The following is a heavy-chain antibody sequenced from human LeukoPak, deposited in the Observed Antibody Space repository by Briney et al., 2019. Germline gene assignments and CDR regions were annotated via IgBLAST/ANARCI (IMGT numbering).Heavy chain of an antibody. CDR1: GGSISSYY. CDR3: ARDVTAVDILTGFRQVDAFDI. CDR2: IYYSGST. D-gene: IGHD3-9*01. V-gene: IGHV4-59*01. Sequence: PSETLSLTCTVSGGSISSYYWSWIRQPPGKGLEWIGYIYYSGSTNYNPSLKSRVTISVDTSKNQFSLKLSSVTAADTAVYYCARDVTAVDILTGFRQVDAFDIWGQGTMVTVSS. J-gene: IGHJ3*02.